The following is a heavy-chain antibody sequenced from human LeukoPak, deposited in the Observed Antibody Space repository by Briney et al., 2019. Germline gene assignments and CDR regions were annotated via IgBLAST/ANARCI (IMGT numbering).Heavy chain of an antibody. J-gene: IGHJ4*02. CDR2: IYPGESDT. CDR3: ARTFAENYYDSSGYYYGGDFDY. V-gene: IGHV5-51*01. D-gene: IGHD3-22*01. CDR1: GYSFTSYW. Sequence: GESLKISCKGSGYSFTSYWIGWVRQMPGKGLEWMGIIYPGESDTRYSPSFQGQVTISADKSISTAYLQWSSLKASDTAMYYCARTFAENYYDSSGYYYGGDFDYWGQGTLVTVSS.